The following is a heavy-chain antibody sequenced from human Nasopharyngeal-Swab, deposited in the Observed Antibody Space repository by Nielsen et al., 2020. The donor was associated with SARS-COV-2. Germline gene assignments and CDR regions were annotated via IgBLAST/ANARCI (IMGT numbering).Heavy chain of an antibody. CDR2: IYSGGST. Sequence: VREAQGKGLEWVSVIYSGGSTYHADSVRGRFTISRDNSKNTLYLQMNSLRAEDTAVYYCARLGSSSWYANWFDPWGQGTLVTVSS. J-gene: IGHJ5*02. D-gene: IGHD6-13*01. CDR3: ARLGSSSWYANWFDP. V-gene: IGHV3-53*01.